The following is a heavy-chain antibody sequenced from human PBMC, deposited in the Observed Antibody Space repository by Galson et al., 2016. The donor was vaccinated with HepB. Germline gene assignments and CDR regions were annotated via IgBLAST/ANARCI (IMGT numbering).Heavy chain of an antibody. Sequence: SVKASCKASGYTFTDYHMHWLRQAPGQGLEWMGRIDRPSGDTKYALKFQGRVTMTRDMSISTIYMELSGLTSDDTAVYYCARDCGCGGGLDYWGQGTLFTVS. CDR3: ARDCGCGGGLDY. CDR1: GYTFTDYH. V-gene: IGHV1-2*06. J-gene: IGHJ4*02. CDR2: IDRPSGDT. D-gene: IGHD6-19*01.